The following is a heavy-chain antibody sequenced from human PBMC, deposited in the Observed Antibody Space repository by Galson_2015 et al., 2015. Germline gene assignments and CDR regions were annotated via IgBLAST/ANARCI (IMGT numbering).Heavy chain of an antibody. CDR2: IYYSGST. J-gene: IGHJ3*02. CDR1: GGSISSYY. Sequence: SETLSLTCTVSGGSISSYYWSWIRQPPGKGLEWIGYIYYSGSTNYNPSLKSRVTISVDTSKNQFSLKLSSVTAADTAVYYCARGGRKGAFDIWGQGTMVTVSS. CDR3: ARGGRKGAFDI. V-gene: IGHV4-59*01.